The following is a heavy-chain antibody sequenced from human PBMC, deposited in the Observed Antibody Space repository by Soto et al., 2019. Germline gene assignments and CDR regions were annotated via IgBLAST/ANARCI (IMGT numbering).Heavy chain of an antibody. CDR2: ISYDGSNK. CDR3: ARSHSSGTLDADY. Sequence: QSGGSLRLSCAASGFTFSSYAMHWVRQAPGKGLEWVAVISYDGSNKYYADSVKGRFTISRDNSKNTLYLQMNSLRAEDTAVYYCARSHSSGTLDADYWGQGTLVTVSS. J-gene: IGHJ4*02. D-gene: IGHD6-19*01. V-gene: IGHV3-30-3*01. CDR1: GFTFSSYA.